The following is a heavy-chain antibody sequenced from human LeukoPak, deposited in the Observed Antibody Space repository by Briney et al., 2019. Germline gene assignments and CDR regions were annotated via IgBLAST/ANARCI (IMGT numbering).Heavy chain of an antibody. Sequence: GGSLRLSCEASGITFSTSDMHWVRQAPGKGLEWVSVIGTAGDTYYADSVKGRFTISRENTKNSLYLQMNSLRAGDTAVYYCARGSVRVGMDVWGQGTTVTVSS. CDR2: IGTAGDT. CDR3: ARGSVRVGMDV. V-gene: IGHV3-13*01. CDR1: GITFSTSD. J-gene: IGHJ6*02. D-gene: IGHD6-13*01.